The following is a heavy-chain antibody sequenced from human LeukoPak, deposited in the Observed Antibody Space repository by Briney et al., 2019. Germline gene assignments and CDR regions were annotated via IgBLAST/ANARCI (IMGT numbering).Heavy chain of an antibody. CDR2: ISGRGDST. J-gene: IGHJ4*02. Sequence: PGGSLRLSCAASGFTFSNFAMSWVRQAPGKGLEWVSVISGRGDSTNYADSVKGRFTISRDNSKNTLYLQMNSLRAEDTAIYYCKSFDYWGQGTLVTVSS. CDR3: KSFDY. V-gene: IGHV3-23*01. CDR1: GFTFSNFA.